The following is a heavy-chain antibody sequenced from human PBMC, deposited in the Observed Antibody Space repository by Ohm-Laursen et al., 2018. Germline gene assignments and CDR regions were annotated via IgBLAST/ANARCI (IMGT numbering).Heavy chain of an antibody. CDR1: GGPVSSGSYY. Sequence: GTLSLTCTVSGGPVSSGSYYWSWVRKPPGKGLEWIGYIYNYNPSLKSRVTMSVDTSKNQFSLKLSSVTAADTAVYYCARAAGSSGRYYFDYWGQETLVTVSS. D-gene: IGHD6-19*01. CDR3: ARAAGSSGRYYFDY. V-gene: IGHV4-61*01. CDR2: IY. J-gene: IGHJ4*02.